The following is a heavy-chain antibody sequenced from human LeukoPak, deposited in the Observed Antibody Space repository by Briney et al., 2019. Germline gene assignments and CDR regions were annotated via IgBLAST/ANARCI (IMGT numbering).Heavy chain of an antibody. J-gene: IGHJ6*03. Sequence: ASVKVSCKASGYTFTGYYMHWVRQAPGQGLERMGVIIPIFGTANYAQKFQGRVTITTDESTSTAYMELSSLRSEDTAVYYCARGPPDDYYYYMDVWGKGTTVTVFS. CDR1: GYTFTGYY. V-gene: IGHV1-69*05. CDR3: ARGPPDDYYYYMDV. CDR2: IIPIFGTA.